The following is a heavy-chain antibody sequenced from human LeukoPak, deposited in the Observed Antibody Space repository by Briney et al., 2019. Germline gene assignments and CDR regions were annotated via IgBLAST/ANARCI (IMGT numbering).Heavy chain of an antibody. V-gene: IGHV3-23*01. D-gene: IGHD4-11*01. CDR1: GFTFSSYA. J-gene: IGHJ4*02. CDR2: ISGSGGST. Sequence: GGSLRLSCAASGFTFSSYAMNCVRQAPGKGLEWVSAISGSGGSTYYADSVKGRFTISRDNSKNTLYLQMNSLRAEDTAVYYCAKDYSNYEYYFDYWGQGTLVTVSS. CDR3: AKDYSNYEYYFDY.